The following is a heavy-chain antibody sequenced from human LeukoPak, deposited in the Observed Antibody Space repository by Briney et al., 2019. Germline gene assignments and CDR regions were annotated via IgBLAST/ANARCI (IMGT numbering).Heavy chain of an antibody. CDR3: ARAYGSGRMGSLAEYFQY. CDR2: VLHSGST. Sequence: SETLSLTCTVSGYSISSGYYWGWIRQPPGKGLEWIGSVLHSGSTYYNPSLKSRVTVSVDTSKNQFSLKLSSVTAADTAVYYCARAYGSGRMGSLAEYFQYWGQGTLVTVSS. V-gene: IGHV4-38-2*02. CDR1: GYSISSGYY. J-gene: IGHJ1*01. D-gene: IGHD3-10*01.